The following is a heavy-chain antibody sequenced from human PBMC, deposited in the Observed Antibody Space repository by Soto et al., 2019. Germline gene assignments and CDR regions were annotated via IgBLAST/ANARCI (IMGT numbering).Heavy chain of an antibody. V-gene: IGHV3-11*05. CDR3: ARDRGSGWYNYYGMDV. D-gene: IGHD6-19*01. CDR1: GFTFSDYY. J-gene: IGHJ6*02. CDR2: ISSSSSYT. Sequence: QVQMVESGGGLVKPGGSLRLSCAASGFTFSDYYMSWIRQAPGKGLEWVSYISSSSSYTNYADSVKGRFTISRDNAKNSLYLQMNSLRAEDTAVYYCARDRGSGWYNYYGMDVWGQGTTVTVSS.